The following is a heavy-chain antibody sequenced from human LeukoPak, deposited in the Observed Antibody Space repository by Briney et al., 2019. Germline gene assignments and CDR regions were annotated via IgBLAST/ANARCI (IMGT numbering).Heavy chain of an antibody. V-gene: IGHV3-64*01. J-gene: IGHJ4*02. CDR3: AREYPNGSLDY. D-gene: IGHD3-10*01. CDR2: ISPNGGTT. Sequence: GGSLRLSCAASGFTFSSFPMHWVRQAPGKXXXXXSAISPNGGTTYYANSVRGRFSISRDNSKNTLYLQMGSLTTDDMAVYYCAREYPNGSLDYWGQGTLVTVSS. CDR1: GFTFSSFP.